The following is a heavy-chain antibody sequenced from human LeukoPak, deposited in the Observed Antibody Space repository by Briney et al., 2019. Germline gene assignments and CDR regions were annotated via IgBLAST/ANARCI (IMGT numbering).Heavy chain of an antibody. J-gene: IGHJ4*02. CDR1: GYTFTSYD. V-gene: IGHV1-8*03. D-gene: IGHD6-13*01. CDR2: MNPNSGDT. Sequence: ASVKVSCKASGYTFTSYDINWVRQATGQGLEWMGWMNPNSGDTGYAQKFQGRVTITRNTSISTAYMELSSLRSEDTAVYYCAREGAAADPDYWGQGTLVTVSS. CDR3: AREGAAADPDY.